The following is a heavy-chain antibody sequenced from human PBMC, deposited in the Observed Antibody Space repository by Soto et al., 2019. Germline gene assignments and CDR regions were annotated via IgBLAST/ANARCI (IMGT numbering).Heavy chain of an antibody. D-gene: IGHD5-18*01. V-gene: IGHV4-59*01. J-gene: IGHJ4*02. CDR3: ARSVDTAMVDFDY. Sequence: SETLSLTCTVSGGSISSYYWSWIRQPPGKGLEWIGYIYYSGSTNYSPSLKSRVTISVDTSKNQFSLKLSSVTAADTAVYYCARSVDTAMVDFDYWGQGTLVTVSS. CDR2: IYYSGST. CDR1: GGSISSYY.